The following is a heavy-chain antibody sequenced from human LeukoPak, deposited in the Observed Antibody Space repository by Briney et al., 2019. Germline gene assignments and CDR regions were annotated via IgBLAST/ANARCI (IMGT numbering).Heavy chain of an antibody. CDR3: ARLAVAVAGTFWFDP. V-gene: IGHV1-18*01. Sequence: ASVKVSCKASGYTFTSYGISWVRQAPGQGLEWMGWISAYNGNTNYAQKLQGRVTMTTDTSTSTAYMELRSLRSDDTAVYHCARLAVAVAGTFWFDPWGQGTLVTVSS. D-gene: IGHD6-19*01. J-gene: IGHJ5*02. CDR2: ISAYNGNT. CDR1: GYTFTSYG.